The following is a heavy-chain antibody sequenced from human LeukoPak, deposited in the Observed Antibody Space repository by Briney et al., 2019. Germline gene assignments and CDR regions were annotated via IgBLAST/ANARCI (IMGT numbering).Heavy chain of an antibody. CDR1: GFTFSSYE. V-gene: IGHV3-48*03. D-gene: IGHD6-13*01. Sequence: PGGSLRLSCAASGFTFSSYEMNWVRQAPGKGLEWVSYISSSGSTIYYADSVKDRFTISRDNAKNSLYLQMNSLRAEDTAVYYCAREVYSSNSDWGQGTLVTVSS. CDR2: ISSSGSTI. J-gene: IGHJ4*02. CDR3: AREVYSSNSD.